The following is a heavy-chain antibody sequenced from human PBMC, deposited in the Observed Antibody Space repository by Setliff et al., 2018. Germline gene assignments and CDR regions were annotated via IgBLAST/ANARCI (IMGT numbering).Heavy chain of an antibody. CDR2: ISAYNGNT. J-gene: IGHJ4*02. V-gene: IGHV1-18*01. CDR1: GYISTSYG. CDR3: AGDRSLGATPFDY. Sequence: ASVKVSCKASGYISTSYGITWVRQAPGQGLEWMGRISAYNGNTIYAQKFQGRVTVTTDTSTGTGYMELRSLKSDDSAVYYCAGDRSLGATPFDYWGQGTLVTVSS. D-gene: IGHD1-26*01.